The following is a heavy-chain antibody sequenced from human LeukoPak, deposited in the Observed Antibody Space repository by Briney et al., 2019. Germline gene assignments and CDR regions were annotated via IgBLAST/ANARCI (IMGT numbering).Heavy chain of an antibody. CDR1: GFTFSNYG. CDR2: VRYDGSNK. V-gene: IGHV3-30*02. J-gene: IGHJ4*02. Sequence: GGSLRLSCAASGFTFSNYGMHWARQAPGKGLEWVAFVRYDGSNKYYADSVKGRFTISRDNSKNTLYLQMNSLRVEDTAVYYCAKDQLAGTGSKNLDYWGQGTLVTVSS. D-gene: IGHD6-13*01. CDR3: AKDQLAGTGSKNLDY.